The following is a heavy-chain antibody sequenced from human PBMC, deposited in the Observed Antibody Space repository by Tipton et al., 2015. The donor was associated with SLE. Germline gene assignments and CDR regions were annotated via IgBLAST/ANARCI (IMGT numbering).Heavy chain of an antibody. D-gene: IGHD2-8*01. CDR2: ISAYNGNT. CDR1: GYTFTSYG. J-gene: IGHJ4*02. CDR3: ARDRVYYFDY. V-gene: IGHV1-18*01. Sequence: QSGPEVKKPGASVKVSCKASGYTFTSYGISGGRQAPGKGLEWMGGISAYNGNTNDAQKLQGRVTMTTDTSTSPAYMELRSLRSDDTAVYYCARDRVYYFDYWGQGPLVTASS.